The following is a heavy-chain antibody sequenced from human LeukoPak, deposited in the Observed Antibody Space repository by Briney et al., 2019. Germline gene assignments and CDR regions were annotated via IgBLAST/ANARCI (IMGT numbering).Heavy chain of an antibody. CDR3: ARDNYGDYLLDY. J-gene: IGHJ4*02. D-gene: IGHD4-17*01. V-gene: IGHV4-34*01. CDR2: INHSGST. Sequence: SETLSLTCAVYGGSFSGYYWSWIRQPPGKGLEWIGEINHSGSTNYNPSLKSRVTISVDTSKNQFSLKLSSVAAADTAVYYCARDNYGDYLLDYWGQGTLVTVSS. CDR1: GGSFSGYY.